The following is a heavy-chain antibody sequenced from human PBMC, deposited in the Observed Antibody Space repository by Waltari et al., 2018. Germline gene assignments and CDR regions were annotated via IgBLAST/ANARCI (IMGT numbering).Heavy chain of an antibody. J-gene: IGHJ3*02. D-gene: IGHD3-3*01. CDR2: IYSGGST. Sequence: VQLVQSGAEVKKPGSSVKVSCKASGGTFSSYAISWVRRAPGKGLEWVSVIYSGGSTYYADSVKGRFTISRDNSKNTLYLQMNSLRAEDTAVYYCAKAYYDFWSGYYVDAFDIWGQGTMVTVSS. V-gene: IGHV3-23*03. CDR3: AKAYYDFWSGYYVDAFDI. CDR1: GGTFSSYA.